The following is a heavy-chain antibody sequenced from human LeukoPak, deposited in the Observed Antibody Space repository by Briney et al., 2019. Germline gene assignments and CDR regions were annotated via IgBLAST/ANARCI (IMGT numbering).Heavy chain of an antibody. D-gene: IGHD3-10*01. J-gene: IGHJ4*02. CDR3: ARIGAGADY. V-gene: IGHV3-48*01. CDR1: GFSFSSYT. Sequence: GGSLRLSCAASGFSFSSYTMNWVRQAPGKGLEWVSYISRSSTTVYYADSVKGRFAISRDNAKNSLYLQMNSLRAEDTAVYYCARIGAGADYWGQGTLVTVSS. CDR2: ISRSSTTV.